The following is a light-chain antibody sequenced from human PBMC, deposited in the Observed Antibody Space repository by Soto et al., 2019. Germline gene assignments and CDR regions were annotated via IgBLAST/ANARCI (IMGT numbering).Light chain of an antibody. V-gene: IGLV2-14*01. CDR1: SSDVAAYNS. Sequence: QSVLTQPASVSGSPRQSITISCTGTSSDVAAYNSVSWYQQHPGKAPKLMIYDVSNRPSGVSNRFSGSKSDYTASLTISGLQPEDEADYYCSSYTSSGTVIFGGGTKVTVL. CDR3: SSYTSSGTVI. J-gene: IGLJ2*01. CDR2: DVS.